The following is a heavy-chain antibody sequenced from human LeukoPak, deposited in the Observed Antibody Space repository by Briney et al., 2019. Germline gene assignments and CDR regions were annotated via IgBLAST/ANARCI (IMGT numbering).Heavy chain of an antibody. CDR2: ISWNSGSI. Sequence: GGSLRLSCAASGFTLDDYAMHWVRQAPGKGLEWVSGISWNSGSIGYADSVKGRFTISRDNAKNSLYLQMNSLRAEDMALYYCAREKVTMVRGVQEGYYYYYYMDVWGKGTTVTVSS. J-gene: IGHJ6*03. CDR3: AREKVTMVRGVQEGYYYYYYMDV. V-gene: IGHV3-9*03. D-gene: IGHD3-10*01. CDR1: GFTLDDYA.